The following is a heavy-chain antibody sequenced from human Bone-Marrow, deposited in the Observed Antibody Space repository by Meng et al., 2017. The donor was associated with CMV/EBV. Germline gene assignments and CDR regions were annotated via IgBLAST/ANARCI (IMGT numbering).Heavy chain of an antibody. CDR2: IIPIFGTA. Sequence: SVKVSCKASGGTFSSYAISWVRQAPGQGLEWMGGIIPIFGTANYAQKFQGRVTITTDESTSTAYMELSSLRSEDTAVYYCARSLDYGYCSGGSCYYYGMDVWGQGPTVPVSS. V-gene: IGHV1-69*05. CDR1: GGTFSSYA. D-gene: IGHD2-15*01. CDR3: ARSLDYGYCSGGSCYYYGMDV. J-gene: IGHJ6*02.